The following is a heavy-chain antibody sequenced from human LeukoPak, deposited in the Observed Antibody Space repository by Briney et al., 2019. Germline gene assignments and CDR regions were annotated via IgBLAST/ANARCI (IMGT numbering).Heavy chain of an antibody. CDR2: INPNSGGT. D-gene: IGHD3-16*01. J-gene: IGHJ3*02. CDR1: GYTFSNYA. Sequence: ASVKVSCKASGYTFSNYAMNWVRQAPGQGLEWMGWINPNSGGTNYAQKFQGRVTMTRDTSISTAYMELSRLRSDDTAVYYCARDWGHSDAFDIWGQGTMVTVSS. CDR3: ARDWGHSDAFDI. V-gene: IGHV1-2*02.